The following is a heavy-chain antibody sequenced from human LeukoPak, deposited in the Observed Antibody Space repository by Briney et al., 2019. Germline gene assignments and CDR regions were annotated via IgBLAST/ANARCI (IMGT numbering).Heavy chain of an antibody. CDR1: GFTVSSNY. Sequence: GGSLRLSCAASGFTVSSNYMSWVRQAPGKGLEWVSVIYSGGSTYYADSVKGRFTISRDNSKNTLYLQMNSLRAEDTAVYYCARGATVVTPLGYWGQEPWSPSPQ. CDR3: ARGATVVTPLGY. D-gene: IGHD4-23*01. CDR2: IYSGGST. J-gene: IGHJ4*01. V-gene: IGHV3-53*01.